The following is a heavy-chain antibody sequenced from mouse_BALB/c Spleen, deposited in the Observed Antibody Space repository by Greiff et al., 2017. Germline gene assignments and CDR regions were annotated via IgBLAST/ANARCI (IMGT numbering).Heavy chain of an antibody. CDR2: IDPANGNT. CDR3: KEGTWFAY. J-gene: IGHJ3*01. Sequence: VQLQQSGAELVKPGASVKLSCTASGFNIKDTYMHWVKQRPEQGLEWIGRIDPANGNTKYAPKFQGKATMTADTSSNTAYLQLSSLTSEDTAVYYCKEGTWFAYWGQGTLVTVSA. CDR1: GFNIKDTY. V-gene: IGHV14-3*02.